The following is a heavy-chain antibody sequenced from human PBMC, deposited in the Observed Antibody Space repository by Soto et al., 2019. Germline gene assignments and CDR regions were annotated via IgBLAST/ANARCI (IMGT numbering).Heavy chain of an antibody. V-gene: IGHV3-53*01. CDR3: ARSGYSFAWGY. J-gene: IGHJ4*02. CDR2: INSVGST. CDR1: GFLVNSAY. Sequence: EVQLVESGGGLIPPGGSLRLSCSASGFLVNSAYMTWVRQAPGKGLEWLSMINSVGSTLYAESVKGRFTISKDNTKNRLDLQMTSLRAEKKALYYCARSGYSFAWGYWGQGTLVIVTS. D-gene: IGHD5-18*01.